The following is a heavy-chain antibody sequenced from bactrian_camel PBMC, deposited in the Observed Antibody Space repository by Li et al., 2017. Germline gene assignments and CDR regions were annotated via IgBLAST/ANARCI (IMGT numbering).Heavy chain of an antibody. Sequence: QVQLVESGGGLVQPGGSLRLSCAASGFTFSGYWMYWVRQTPAKGLEWVSGVASNGGSTEYADSIVGRFTISRDNAKNTVHLQMDSLKPEDTGVYYCVRSLANWIWDLGYWGQGTQVTV. CDR3: VRSLANWIWDLGY. J-gene: IGHJ4*01. CDR2: VASNGGST. V-gene: IGHV3S25*01. D-gene: IGHD8*01. CDR1: GFTFSGYW.